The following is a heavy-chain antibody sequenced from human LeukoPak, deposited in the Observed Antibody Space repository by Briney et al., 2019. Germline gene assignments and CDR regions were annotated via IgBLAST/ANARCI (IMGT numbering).Heavy chain of an antibody. J-gene: IGHJ5*02. CDR2: IYYSGST. CDR1: GGSISSYH. Sequence: SETLSLTCTVSGGSISSYHWSWIRQPPGKGLEWIGYIYYSGSTNYNPSLKSRVTISVDTSKNQFSLKLSSVTAADTAVYYCAAARHKGYYDSSGYPWFDPWGQGTLVTVSS. CDR3: AAARHKGYYDSSGYPWFDP. V-gene: IGHV4-59*08. D-gene: IGHD3-22*01.